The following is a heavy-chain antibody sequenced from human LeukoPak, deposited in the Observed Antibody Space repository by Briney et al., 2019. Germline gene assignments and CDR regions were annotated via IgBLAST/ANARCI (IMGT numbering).Heavy chain of an antibody. CDR1: GGSFSGYY. D-gene: IGHD5-12*01. V-gene: IGHV4-34*01. CDR3: ARVGGYSGPRWVSLDY. Sequence: SETLSLTCAVYGGSFSGYYWTWIRQPPGKGLEWIGEINHSGNTNYYPSLKSRVTISVDTSTDQFSLKLNSVTAAHTAVYYFARVGGYSGPRWVSLDYWGQGTLVTVSS. J-gene: IGHJ4*02. CDR2: INHSGNT.